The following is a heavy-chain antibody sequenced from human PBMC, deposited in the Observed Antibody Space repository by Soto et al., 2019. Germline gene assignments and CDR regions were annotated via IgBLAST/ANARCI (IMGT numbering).Heavy chain of an antibody. D-gene: IGHD3-22*01. Sequence: PGGSLRLSCAASGFTFSSYSMNWVRQAPGKGLEWVSSISSSSSYIYYADSVKGRFTISRDNAKNSLYLQMNSLRAEDTAVYYCARDLKSGRYDSSGYPESGPDYWGQGTLVTVSS. V-gene: IGHV3-21*01. CDR2: ISSSSSYI. CDR1: GFTFSSYS. J-gene: IGHJ4*02. CDR3: ARDLKSGRYDSSGYPESGPDY.